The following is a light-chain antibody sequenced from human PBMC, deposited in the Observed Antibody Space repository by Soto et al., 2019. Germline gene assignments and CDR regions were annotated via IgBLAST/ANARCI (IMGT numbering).Light chain of an antibody. V-gene: IGKV3-20*01. CDR2: GAS. CDR1: QSVSSSY. Sequence: EIVLKQSPGTLSLSPGERATLSCRPSQSVSSSYLAWYQQKPGQAPRXXIYGASSRETGIPDMFSGSGSGTEFTLTISSLQPDDFETYYCQHYNSYSEAFGQGTKVDIK. J-gene: IGKJ1*01. CDR3: QHYNSYSEA.